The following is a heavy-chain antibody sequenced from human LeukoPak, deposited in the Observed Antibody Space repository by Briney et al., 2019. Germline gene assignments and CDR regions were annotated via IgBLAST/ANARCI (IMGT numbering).Heavy chain of an antibody. D-gene: IGHD6-6*01. V-gene: IGHV3-21*01. Sequence: PGGSLRLSCAASGFTFNNYNMNWVRQAPGKALEWVSSITSSGAYIFYADSVKGRFTISRDNAKNSLYLQMNSLRAEDTAVYYCARGGLALSIAARRHFDYWGQGTLVTVSS. CDR2: ITSSGAYI. CDR3: ARGGLALSIAARRHFDY. J-gene: IGHJ4*02. CDR1: GFTFNNYN.